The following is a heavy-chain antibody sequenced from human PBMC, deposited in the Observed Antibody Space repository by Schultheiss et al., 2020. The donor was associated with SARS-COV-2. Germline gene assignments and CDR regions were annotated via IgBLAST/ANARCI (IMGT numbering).Heavy chain of an antibody. CDR2: IKQDGSEK. D-gene: IGHD3-9*01. CDR3: AKDKPYMTGVP. J-gene: IGHJ5*02. V-gene: IGHV3-7*01. CDR1: GVIFSSYW. Sequence: GGSLRLSCIASGVIFSSYWMSWVRQAPGKGLEWVAKIKQDGSEKYYVDSVKGRFTISRDNAKNSLYLQMNSLRVEDTAVYYCAKDKPYMTGVPWGQGTLVTVSS.